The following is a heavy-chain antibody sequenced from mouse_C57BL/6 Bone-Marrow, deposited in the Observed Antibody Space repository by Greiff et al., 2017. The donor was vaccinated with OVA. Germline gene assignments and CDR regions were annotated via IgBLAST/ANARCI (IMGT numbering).Heavy chain of an antibody. CDR3: ARGDSPFAY. CDR1: GYAFSSSW. CDR2: LYPGDGDT. D-gene: IGHD3-2*01. J-gene: IGHJ3*01. Sequence: VQLQQSGPELVKPGASVKISCKASGYAFSSSWMNWVKQRPGKGLEWIGRLYPGDGDTNYNGKFKGKATLTADKSSSTAYMQLSSLTSEDSAVYFCARGDSPFAYWGQGTLVTVSA. V-gene: IGHV1-82*01.